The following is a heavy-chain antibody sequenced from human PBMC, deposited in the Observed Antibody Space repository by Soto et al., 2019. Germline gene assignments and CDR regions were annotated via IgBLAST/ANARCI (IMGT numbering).Heavy chain of an antibody. J-gene: IGHJ6*04. Sequence: QVQLVQSGAEVKMPGSSVRVSCKASGGSFSKYGISWVRQAPGQGLEWMGGIIPMFGIGNYAEKFLGRVTNTAHESASTSHMELSSLRSEDAAVYVCARAYGENYCSAGAVRGEGTTVSVSS. V-gene: IGHV1-69*01. CDR1: GGSFSKYG. CDR3: ARAYGENYCSAGAV. D-gene: IGHD2-21*02. CDR2: IIPMFGIG.